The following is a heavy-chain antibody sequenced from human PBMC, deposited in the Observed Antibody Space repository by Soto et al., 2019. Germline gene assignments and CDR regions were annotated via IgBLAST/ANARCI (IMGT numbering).Heavy chain of an antibody. J-gene: IGHJ3*02. D-gene: IGHD3-16*02. CDR1: GFTFSSYS. V-gene: IGHV3-21*01. Sequence: GGSLRLSCAGSGFTFSSYSVNWVRQPPGKGLEWVSSISSSSSYIYYADSVKGRFTISRDNAKNSLYLQMNSLRDEDTAVYYCARGGTGYRDAFDIWGQGTMVTVSS. CDR2: ISSSSSYI. CDR3: ARGGTGYRDAFDI.